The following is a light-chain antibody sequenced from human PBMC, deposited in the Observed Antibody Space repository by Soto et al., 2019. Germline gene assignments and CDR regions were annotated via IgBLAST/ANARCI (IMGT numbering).Light chain of an antibody. CDR1: NIGSQS. CDR3: QVWDSGTDHAV. J-gene: IGLJ2*01. Sequence: SYELTQPPSVSVAPGQSARITCGGNNIGSQSVHWYQQKPGQAPVLVVYDDNDRPSGIPGRFSGSKSGNTATLSITRVGAGDEADYYCQVWDSGTDHAVFGGGTQLTVL. CDR2: DDN. V-gene: IGLV3-21*02.